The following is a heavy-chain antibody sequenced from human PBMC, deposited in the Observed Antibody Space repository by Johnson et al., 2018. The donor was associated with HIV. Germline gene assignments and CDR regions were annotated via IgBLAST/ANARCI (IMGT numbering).Heavy chain of an antibody. CDR1: GFTFSSYG. CDR3: AREARYSPYPDAFDI. D-gene: IGHD2-21*01. Sequence: QVQLVESGGGLVQPGRSLRLSCAASGFTFSSYGMHWVRQAPGKGLEWVAVIWYDGSNKYYADSVKGRFTISRDNVKNSLYLQMSSLRVEDTAVYYCAREARYSPYPDAFDIWGQGTMVTVSS. J-gene: IGHJ3*02. CDR2: IWYDGSNK. V-gene: IGHV3-30*19.